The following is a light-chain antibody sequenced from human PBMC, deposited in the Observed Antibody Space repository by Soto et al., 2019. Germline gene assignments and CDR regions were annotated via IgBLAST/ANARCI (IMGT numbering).Light chain of an antibody. CDR1: SSDVGGYNY. V-gene: IGLV2-14*01. Sequence: QSALTQPASVSGSPGQSITISCTGTSSDVGGYNYVSWYQQHPVKAPKLMIYDVTNRPSGVSDRFSGSKSGNMASLTISGLQAEDEADYYCSSYTSTSTPYVSGTGTKLTVL. CDR2: DVT. CDR3: SSYTSTSTPYV. J-gene: IGLJ1*01.